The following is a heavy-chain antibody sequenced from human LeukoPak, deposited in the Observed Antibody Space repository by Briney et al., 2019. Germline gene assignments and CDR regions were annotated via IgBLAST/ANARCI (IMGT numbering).Heavy chain of an antibody. J-gene: IGHJ4*02. CDR3: ATPSGYCSGGSCFTFDY. D-gene: IGHD2-15*01. Sequence: ASVKVSCKASGYTFTSYGISWVRQAPGKGLEWMGGFDPEDGETIYAQKFQGRVTMTEDTSTDTAYMELSSLRSEDTAVYYCATPSGYCSGGSCFTFDYWGQRTLVTVSS. V-gene: IGHV1-24*01. CDR1: GYTFTSYG. CDR2: FDPEDGET.